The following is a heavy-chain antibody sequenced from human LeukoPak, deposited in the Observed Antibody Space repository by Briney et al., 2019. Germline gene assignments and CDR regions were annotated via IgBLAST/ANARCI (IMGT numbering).Heavy chain of an antibody. V-gene: IGHV4-30-4*08. CDR1: GGSISSGDYY. J-gene: IGHJ6*03. CDR3: ARYSSSSFYYYYMDV. D-gene: IGHD6-6*01. Sequence: SQTLSLTCTVSGGSISSGDYYWSWIRQPPGKGLEWIGYIYYSGSTYYNPSLKSRVTISVDTSKNQFSLKLSSVTAADTAVYYCARYSSSSFYYYYMDVWGKGTTVTVSS. CDR2: IYYSGST.